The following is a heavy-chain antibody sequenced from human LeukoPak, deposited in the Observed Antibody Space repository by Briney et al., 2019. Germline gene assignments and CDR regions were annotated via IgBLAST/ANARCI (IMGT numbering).Heavy chain of an antibody. D-gene: IGHD6-19*01. V-gene: IGHV3-15*01. Sequence: GGTLTLTCAASGFTFSNAWMSWVRQPPGKGLEWVGRIKSKTDGGTTQYAARVEGRFTISREDQKNTLHLQMNRLEAEDTAEYYCTRGSGWYAYWFDPWGQGTLVTVS. CDR2: IKSKTDGGTT. CDR1: GFTFSNAW. J-gene: IGHJ5*02. CDR3: TRGSGWYAYWFDP.